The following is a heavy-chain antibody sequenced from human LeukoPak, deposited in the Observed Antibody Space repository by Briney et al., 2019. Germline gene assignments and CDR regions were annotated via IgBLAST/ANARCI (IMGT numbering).Heavy chain of an antibody. CDR1: GYTFTSYG. Sequence: ASVKVSCKASGYTFTSYGISWVRQAPGQGLEWMGWISAYNGNTNYAQKLQGRVTMTTDTSTSTAYMELRSLRSDDTAVYYCARDLEDIVVVPAAIMYFQHWGQGTLVTVSS. CDR2: ISAYNGNT. D-gene: IGHD2-2*02. V-gene: IGHV1-18*04. J-gene: IGHJ1*01. CDR3: ARDLEDIVVVPAAIMYFQH.